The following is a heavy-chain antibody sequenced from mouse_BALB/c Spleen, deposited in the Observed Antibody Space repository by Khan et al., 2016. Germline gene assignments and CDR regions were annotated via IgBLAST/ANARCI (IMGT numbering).Heavy chain of an antibody. J-gene: IGHJ2*01. CDR1: GFNIKDTY. CDR2: IDPANVNT. V-gene: IGHV14-3*02. D-gene: IGHD2-3*01. CDR3: TREGYYPY. Sequence: VQLQQSGAELVKPGASVKLSCTASGFNIKDTYMYWVKQRPEQGLEWIGRIDPANVNTKYDPKFQGKATITADTSSNTAYLQLSSLTSEDTAVYYCTREGYYPYWGQGTTLTVSS.